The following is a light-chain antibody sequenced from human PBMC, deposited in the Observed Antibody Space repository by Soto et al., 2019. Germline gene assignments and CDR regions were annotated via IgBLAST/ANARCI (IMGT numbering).Light chain of an antibody. V-gene: IGKV3-20*01. Sequence: EIVLTQSPGTLSLSPGERATLSCRASQSVSSSYLAWYQQKPGQAPRLLIYGASTRATGIPARFSGSGSGTEFTLTISSLQPDDFATYYCQQYNFYWTFGQGTKVDIK. CDR1: QSVSSSY. CDR2: GAS. CDR3: QQYNFYWT. J-gene: IGKJ1*01.